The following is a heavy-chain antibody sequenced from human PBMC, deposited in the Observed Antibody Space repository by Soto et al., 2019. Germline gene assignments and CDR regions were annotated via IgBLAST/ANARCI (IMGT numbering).Heavy chain of an antibody. CDR1: GFTFSDYY. J-gene: IGHJ6*02. D-gene: IGHD6-19*01. CDR2: TSSSGSTI. CDR3: ARDAFIYSSGWSNYYGMDV. V-gene: IGHV3-11*01. Sequence: QVQLVETGGGLVKPGGSLRLSCAASGFTFSDYYMSWIRQAPGKGLEWVSYTSSSGSTIYYADSVKGRFTISRDNAKKSLYLQMNSLRAEDTAVYYCARDAFIYSSGWSNYYGMDVWGQGTTVTVSS.